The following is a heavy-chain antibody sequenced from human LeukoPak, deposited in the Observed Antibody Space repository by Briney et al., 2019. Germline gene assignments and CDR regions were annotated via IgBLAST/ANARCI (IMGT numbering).Heavy chain of an antibody. D-gene: IGHD6-6*01. CDR2: IYHSGST. CDR1: GGSISSGGYY. Sequence: SETLSLTCTVSGGSISSGGYYWSWIRQPPGKGLEWIGYIYHSGSTYYNPSLKSRVTISVDRSKNQFSLKLSSVTAADTAVYYCARRWLAARHFDYWGQGTLVTVSS. J-gene: IGHJ4*02. CDR3: ARRWLAARHFDY. V-gene: IGHV4-30-2*01.